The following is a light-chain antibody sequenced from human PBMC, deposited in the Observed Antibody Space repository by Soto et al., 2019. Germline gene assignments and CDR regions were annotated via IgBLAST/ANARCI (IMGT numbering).Light chain of an antibody. J-gene: IGLJ1*01. CDR1: SSDVGGYNY. CDR3: SSYRSGSTLYV. Sequence: QSALTQPASVSGSPGQSITISCTGTSSDVGGYNYVSWYQQLPGKAPKLMIYDVSDRPSGVSNRFSASKSANTASLTISGLQAEDEADYYCSSYRSGSTLYVFGTGTKLTVL. V-gene: IGLV2-14*03. CDR2: DVS.